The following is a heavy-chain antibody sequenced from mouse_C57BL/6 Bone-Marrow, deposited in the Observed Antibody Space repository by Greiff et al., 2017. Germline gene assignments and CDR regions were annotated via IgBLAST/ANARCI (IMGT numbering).Heavy chain of an antibody. D-gene: IGHD1-1*01. Sequence: EVQGVESGGGLVKPGGSLKLSCAASGFTFSSYTMSWVRQTPEKRLEWVATISGGGGNTYYPDSVKGRFTISRDNAKNTLYLQMSSLRSEDTALYYCARPLLLRYGYAMDYWGQGTSVTVSS. V-gene: IGHV5-9*01. CDR2: ISGGGGNT. CDR1: GFTFSSYT. J-gene: IGHJ4*01. CDR3: ARPLLLRYGYAMDY.